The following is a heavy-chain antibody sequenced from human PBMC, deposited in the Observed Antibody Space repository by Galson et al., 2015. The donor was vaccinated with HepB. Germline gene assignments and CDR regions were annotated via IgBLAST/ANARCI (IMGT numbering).Heavy chain of an antibody. D-gene: IGHD3-22*01. CDR1: GGTFSDYA. CDR3: AYHYDSSGYSGAFDI. Sequence: SVKVSCKASGGTFSDYAISWVRQAPGQGLEWMGGIIPIFGTANYAQKFQGRVTITADESTSTAYMELSSLRSEDTAVYYCAYHYDSSGYSGAFDIWGQGTMVTVCS. CDR2: IIPIFGTA. V-gene: IGHV1-69*13. J-gene: IGHJ3*02.